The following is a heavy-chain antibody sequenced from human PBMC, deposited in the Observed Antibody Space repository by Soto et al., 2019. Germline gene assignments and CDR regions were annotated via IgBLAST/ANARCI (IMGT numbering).Heavy chain of an antibody. V-gene: IGHV3-21*02. CDR3: ARDHLGIAAGDFDL. J-gene: IGHJ4*02. D-gene: IGHD6-19*01. CDR2: ISSGRPDI. CDR1: GFSFDTYN. Sequence: EDQLVESGGGLVKPGGSLRLSCAASGFSFDTYNMNWVRQAPGKGLEWVSSISSGRPDIFYADSVRGRFTISRDDAKKSLFLQMNSLRADDTAVYYCARDHLGIAAGDFDLLGQGTLVTVSS.